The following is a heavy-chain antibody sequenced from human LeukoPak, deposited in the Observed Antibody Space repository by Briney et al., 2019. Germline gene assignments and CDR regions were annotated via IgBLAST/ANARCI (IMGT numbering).Heavy chain of an antibody. CDR3: TRDALFGSGRTHLDF. Sequence: GGSLRLSCAASEVSFNGDWMSGGRQAPGKGLQWVANIKQDGSEAHYVDSLKGRFTISRDNAKNSLSLQMNSLNVNVRCVYFCTRDALFGSGRTHLDFWSQGTLVSVSS. D-gene: IGHD3-10*01. CDR2: IKQDGSEA. CDR1: EVSFNGDW. J-gene: IGHJ4*02. V-gene: IGHV3-7*04.